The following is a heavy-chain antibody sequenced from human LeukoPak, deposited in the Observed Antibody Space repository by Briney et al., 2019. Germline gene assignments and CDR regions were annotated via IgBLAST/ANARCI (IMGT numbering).Heavy chain of an antibody. D-gene: IGHD3-10*01. Sequence: GGSLRLSCAASGFTFSSYAMSWVRQAPGKGLEWVSAISGSGGSTYYADSVKGRFTISRDNSKNMLYLQMNSLRAEDTAVYYCFSGAMVRGLFDYWGQGTLVTVSS. CDR2: ISGSGGST. V-gene: IGHV3-23*01. CDR3: FSGAMVRGLFDY. CDR1: GFTFSSYA. J-gene: IGHJ4*02.